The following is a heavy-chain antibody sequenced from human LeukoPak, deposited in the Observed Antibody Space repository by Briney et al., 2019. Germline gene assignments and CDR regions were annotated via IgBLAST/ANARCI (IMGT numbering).Heavy chain of an antibody. D-gene: IGHD3-3*01. Sequence: PGGSLRLSCAAPGFTFSSYSMNWVRQAPGKGLEWLSFITGSSGYIYYSDSVKGRFTISRDDAKNSLWLQMNSLRAEDTAVYYCARVRSGYYIDCWGQGTLVTVSS. CDR1: GFTFSSYS. V-gene: IGHV3-21*01. J-gene: IGHJ4*02. CDR3: ARVRSGYYIDC. CDR2: ITGSSGYI.